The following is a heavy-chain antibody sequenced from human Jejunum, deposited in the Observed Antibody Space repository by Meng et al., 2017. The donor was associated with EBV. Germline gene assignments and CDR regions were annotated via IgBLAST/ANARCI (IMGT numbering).Heavy chain of an antibody. CDR1: GFTLSGYW. CDR3: AKLTRA. J-gene: IGHJ5*02. D-gene: IGHD5-24*01. CDR2: ISSDGRTT. Sequence: RRVGSGGELVQPGGSLRLSCEASGFTLSGYWMHWVRQVPGKGLVWVSRISSDGRTTNYADSVKGRFTISRDNSKNTLYLQMNSLRAEDTAVYYCAKLTRAWGQGTLVTVSS. V-gene: IGHV3-74*01.